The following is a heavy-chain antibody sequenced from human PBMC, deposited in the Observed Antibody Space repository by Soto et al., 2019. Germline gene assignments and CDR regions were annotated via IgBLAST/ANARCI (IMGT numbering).Heavy chain of an antibody. Sequence: HLGGSLRLSCAASGFTFDDYAMHWVRQAPGKGLEWVSGISWNSGSIGYADSVKGRFTISRDNAKNSLYLQMNSLRAEDTALYYCAKDITGGIFGVVIGYDYWGQGTLVTVSS. D-gene: IGHD3-3*01. V-gene: IGHV3-9*01. CDR2: ISWNSGSI. CDR3: AKDITGGIFGVVIGYDY. J-gene: IGHJ4*02. CDR1: GFTFDDYA.